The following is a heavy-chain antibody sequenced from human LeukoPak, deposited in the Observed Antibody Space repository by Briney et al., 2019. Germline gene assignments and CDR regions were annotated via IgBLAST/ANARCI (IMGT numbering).Heavy chain of an antibody. V-gene: IGHV4-30-4*01. Sequence: SETLSLTCTVSGGSISSGDYYWSWIRQPPGRGLEWIGYVYSSGGTHYNPSLKSRLSISVDTSKNQFSLKLSSVTAADTAVYYCARDLGATGYGSGSYFDSWGQGTLVTVSS. CDR3: ARDLGATGYGSGSYFDS. CDR1: GGSISSGDYY. J-gene: IGHJ4*02. D-gene: IGHD3-10*01. CDR2: VYSSGGT.